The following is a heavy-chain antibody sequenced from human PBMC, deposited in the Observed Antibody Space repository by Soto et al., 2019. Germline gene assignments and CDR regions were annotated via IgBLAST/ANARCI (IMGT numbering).Heavy chain of an antibody. V-gene: IGHV3-30*18. J-gene: IGHJ3*02. CDR1: GFTFSSYG. D-gene: IGHD3-10*01. CDR2: ISYDGRNK. CDR3: AKGLWFGELPFDAFDI. Sequence: QVQLVESGGGVVQPGRSLRLSCAASGFTFSSYGMHWVRQASGKGLEWVAVISYDGRNKYYADSVKGRFTISRDNSKNTLYLQMTSLRAEDTAVYYCAKGLWFGELPFDAFDIWGQGTMVTVSS.